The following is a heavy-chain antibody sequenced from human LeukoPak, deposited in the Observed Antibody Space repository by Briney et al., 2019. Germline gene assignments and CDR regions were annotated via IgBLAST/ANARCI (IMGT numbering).Heavy chain of an antibody. V-gene: IGHV3-23*01. CDR2: ISGSGGST. Sequence: GGSLRLSCAASGFTFSSSAMSWVRQAPGKGLEGVSAISGSGGSTYYADSVKGRFTISRDNSKSTLYLQMNSLRAEDTAVYYCAKARVSVFWFDPLGQGTLVTVSS. CDR1: GFTFSSSA. CDR3: AKARVSVFWFDP. J-gene: IGHJ5*02. D-gene: IGHD2-21*01.